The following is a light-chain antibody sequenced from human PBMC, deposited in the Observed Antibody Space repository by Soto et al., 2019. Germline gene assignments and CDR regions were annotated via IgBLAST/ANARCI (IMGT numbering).Light chain of an antibody. Sequence: DIQMTQSPSSLSASVGDRVTITCRASQNINSYLSWYQQKPGKAPKLLIYAASSLQSGVPSRFNGIGSGTDFTLTISSLQPEDSATYYCQQSFSTPITFGQGTRLEI. V-gene: IGKV1-39*01. CDR3: QQSFSTPIT. J-gene: IGKJ5*01. CDR2: AAS. CDR1: QNINSY.